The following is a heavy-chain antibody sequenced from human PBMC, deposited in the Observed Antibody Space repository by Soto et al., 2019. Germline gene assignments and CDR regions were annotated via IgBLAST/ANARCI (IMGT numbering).Heavy chain of an antibody. CDR1: GGTFSSYA. CDR2: IIPIFGTA. Sequence: ASVKVSCKASGGTFSSYAISWVRQAPGQGLEWMGGIIPIFGTANYAQKFQGRVTITADESTSTAYMELSSLRSEDTAVYYCARDPRHPDCGGDCSFRFDPWGQGTLVTVSS. D-gene: IGHD2-21*02. CDR3: ARDPRHPDCGGDCSFRFDP. J-gene: IGHJ5*02. V-gene: IGHV1-69*13.